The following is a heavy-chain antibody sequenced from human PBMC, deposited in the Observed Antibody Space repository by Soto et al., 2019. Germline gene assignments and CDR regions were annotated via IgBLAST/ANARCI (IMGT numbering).Heavy chain of an antibody. J-gene: IGHJ5*02. D-gene: IGHD2-8*01. Sequence: QVQLQESGPGLVKTSQTLSLTCTVSGGSISSGDYYWSWIRQQPGKGLEWIGYIYYGAAAFYNPSLKSRAIILVDTSKTPFSLKVTSVTAADTAVYYCTRDLTGYFTFDPWGQGTLVTVSS. CDR3: TRDLTGYFTFDP. CDR1: GGSISSGDYY. CDR2: IYYGAAA. V-gene: IGHV4-31*03.